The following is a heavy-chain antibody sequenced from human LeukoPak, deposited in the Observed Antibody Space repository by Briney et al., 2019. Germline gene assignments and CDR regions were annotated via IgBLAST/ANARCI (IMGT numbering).Heavy chain of an antibody. Sequence: GGSLRLSCAASGFTFTTFPMHWVRQAPGKGLQWVAVISNDGTNTYFAHSVKGRFTISRDNSKNTLFLQMNSLTTEDTAVYYCARGAGTTVYYIDVWGDGTTVTVSS. V-gene: IGHV3-30*01. J-gene: IGHJ6*03. D-gene: IGHD1-7*01. CDR2: ISNDGTNT. CDR1: GFTFTTFP. CDR3: ARGAGTTVYYIDV.